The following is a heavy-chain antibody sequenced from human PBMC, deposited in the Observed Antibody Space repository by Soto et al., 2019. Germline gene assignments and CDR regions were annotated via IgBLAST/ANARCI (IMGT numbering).Heavy chain of an antibody. Sequence: PGGSLRLSCSASGFTFSSYAMHWVRQAPGKGLEYVSAISSNGGSTYYADSVKGRFTISRDNSKNTLYLQMSSLRAEDTAVYYCVKDRNALHYDFWSGYYSWNWFDPWGQGTLVTVSS. J-gene: IGHJ5*02. CDR1: GFTFSSYA. CDR3: VKDRNALHYDFWSGYYSWNWFDP. D-gene: IGHD3-3*01. CDR2: ISSNGGST. V-gene: IGHV3-64D*08.